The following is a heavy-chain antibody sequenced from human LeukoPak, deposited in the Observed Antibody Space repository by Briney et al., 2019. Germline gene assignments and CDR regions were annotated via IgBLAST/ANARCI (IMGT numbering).Heavy chain of an antibody. D-gene: IGHD2-2*02. CDR1: GGSFSGYY. Sequence: SETLSLTCAVYGGSFSGYYWSWIRQPPGRGLEWIGEINHSGSTNYNPSLKSRVAISVDTSKNQFSLKLSSVTAADTAVYYCARRSLVPAAIRGGAFDIWGQGTMVTVSS. CDR3: ARRSLVPAAIRGGAFDI. J-gene: IGHJ3*02. V-gene: IGHV4-34*01. CDR2: INHSGST.